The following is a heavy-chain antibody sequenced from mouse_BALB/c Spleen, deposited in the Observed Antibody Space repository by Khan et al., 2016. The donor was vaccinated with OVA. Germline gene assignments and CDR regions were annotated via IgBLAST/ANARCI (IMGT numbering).Heavy chain of an antibody. V-gene: IGHV9-3-1*01. CDR2: INTYTGEP. CDR1: GYTFTTYG. CDR3: ERVGYSGTMDY. J-gene: IGHJ4*01. Sequence: QIQLVQSGPELKKPGVTVKISCKASGYTFTTYGMNWVKQAPGKGLKWMGWINTYTGEPTYVDDFKGRFAFSLETSASTAYLQINNLKNEDTATYFGERVGYSGTMDYWGQGTSVTVSS. D-gene: IGHD1-1*02.